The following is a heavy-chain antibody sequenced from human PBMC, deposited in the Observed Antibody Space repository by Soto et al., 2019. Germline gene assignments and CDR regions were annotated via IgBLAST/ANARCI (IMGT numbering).Heavy chain of an antibody. J-gene: IGHJ6*02. CDR3: ARSSGLRSLYGMDV. D-gene: IGHD5-12*01. Sequence: XGTLSLTCTVSGGSISSYYWSWIRQPPGKGLEWIGYIYYSGSTNYNPSLKSRVTISVDTSKNQSSLKLSSVTAADTAVYYCARSSGLRSLYGMDVWGQGTTVTVSS. CDR1: GGSISSYY. CDR2: IYYSGST. V-gene: IGHV4-59*01.